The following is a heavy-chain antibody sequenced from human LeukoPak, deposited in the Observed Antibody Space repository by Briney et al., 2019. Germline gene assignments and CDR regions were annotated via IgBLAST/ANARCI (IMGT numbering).Heavy chain of an antibody. CDR3: ARVSADTNYYYGMDV. CDR2: ISSSGSTI. CDR1: GFTFSSYE. Sequence: GGSLRLSCAASGFTFSSYEMNWVRQAPGKGLEWVSYISSSGSTIYYADSVKGRFTISRDNAKNSLYLQMNSLRAEDTAVYYCARVSADTNYYYGMDVWGRGTTVTVSS. V-gene: IGHV3-48*03. J-gene: IGHJ6*02.